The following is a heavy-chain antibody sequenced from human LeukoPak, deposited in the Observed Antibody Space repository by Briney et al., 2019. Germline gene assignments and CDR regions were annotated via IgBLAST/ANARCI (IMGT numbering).Heavy chain of an antibody. CDR1: GGTFSSYA. CDR2: IIPIFGIA. D-gene: IGHD3-16*01. CDR3: ARDEGGGYFDY. J-gene: IGHJ4*02. V-gene: IGHV1-69*05. Sequence: ASVKVSCKASGGTFSSYAISWVRQAPGQGLEWMGGIIPIFGIANYAQKFQGRVTITTDESTSTAYMELSSLRSEDTAVYYCARDEGGGYFDYWGQGTLVTVSS.